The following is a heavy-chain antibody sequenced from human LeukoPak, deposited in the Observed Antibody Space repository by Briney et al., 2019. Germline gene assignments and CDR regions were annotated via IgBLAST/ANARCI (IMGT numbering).Heavy chain of an antibody. V-gene: IGHV1-69*04. CDR3: ARDQRVNYYDFWSGYYNYYYYYYMDV. D-gene: IGHD3-3*01. CDR1: GGTFSSYA. Sequence: GASVKVSCKASGGTFSSYAISWVRQAPGQGLEWMGRIIPILGIANYAQKFQGRVTITADKSTSTAYMELSSLRSEDTAVYYCARDQRVNYYDFWSGYYNYYYYYYMDVWGKGTTVTVSS. J-gene: IGHJ6*03. CDR2: IIPILGIA.